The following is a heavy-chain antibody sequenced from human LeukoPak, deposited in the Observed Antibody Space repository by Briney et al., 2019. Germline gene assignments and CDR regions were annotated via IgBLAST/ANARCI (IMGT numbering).Heavy chain of an antibody. CDR1: GVSFSGYY. J-gene: IGHJ4*02. D-gene: IGHD3-10*01. Sequence: SETLSLTCAVYGVSFSGYYWSWIRQPPGKGLEWIGEINHSGSTNYNPSLKSRVTISVDTSKNQFSLKLSSVTAADTAVYYCARGRWYYGSGSYEDYWGQGTLVTVSS. V-gene: IGHV4-34*01. CDR2: INHSGST. CDR3: ARGRWYYGSGSYEDY.